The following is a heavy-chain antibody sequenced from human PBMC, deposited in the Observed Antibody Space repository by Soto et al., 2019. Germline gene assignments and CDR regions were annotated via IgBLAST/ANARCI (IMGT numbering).Heavy chain of an antibody. CDR1: GFTFSSYA. CDR2: ISGSGGST. V-gene: IGHV3-23*01. CDR3: AKVYTTVVTTRYFDF. Sequence: EVQLLESGGGLVQPGGSLRLSCAASGFTFSSYAMSWVRQAPGKGLEWVSAISGSGGSTYYADSVKGRFTISRYNSKNTLYLQMNSLRAEDTSVYYCAKVYTTVVTTRYFDFWGQGTLVTVSS. D-gene: IGHD4-17*01. J-gene: IGHJ4*02.